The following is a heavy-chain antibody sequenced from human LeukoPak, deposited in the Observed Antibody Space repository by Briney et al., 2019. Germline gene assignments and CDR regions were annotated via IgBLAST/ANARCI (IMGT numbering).Heavy chain of an antibody. J-gene: IGHJ4*02. CDR1: GDSISNTNSY. CDR3: AWSGSPASPYFGY. CDR2: IYYTGST. D-gene: IGHD1-26*01. Sequence: SETLSLTCTVSGDSISNTNSYWGWIRQPPGKGLEWIGTIYYTGSTYYNPSLKSRVTISVDTSKNQFSLRLSSVTVADTAIFYCAWSGSPASPYFGYWGQGTLVTVSS. V-gene: IGHV4-39*01.